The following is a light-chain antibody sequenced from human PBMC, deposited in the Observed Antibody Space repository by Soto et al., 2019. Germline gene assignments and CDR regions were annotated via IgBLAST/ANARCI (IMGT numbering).Light chain of an antibody. Sequence: QLVLTQAPSASASLGASVKLTCTLSSGHSSYAIAWHQQQLEKGPRYLMKLNSDGSHNKGDGIPDRFSGSSSGAERYLTISSLQSEDEADYYCQTWGTGIRVFGGGTKVTVL. CDR2: LNSDGSH. V-gene: IGLV4-69*01. CDR3: QTWGTGIRV. CDR1: SGHSSYA. J-gene: IGLJ2*01.